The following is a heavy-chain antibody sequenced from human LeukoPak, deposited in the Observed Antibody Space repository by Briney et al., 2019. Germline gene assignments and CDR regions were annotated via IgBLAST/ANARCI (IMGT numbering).Heavy chain of an antibody. J-gene: IGHJ4*02. CDR1: GFTFSSYG. Sequence: GGSLRLSCAASGFTFSSYGMHWVRQAPGKGLEGVAFIRYDGSNKYYADSVKGRFTISRDNSKNTLYLQMNSLRAEDTAVYYCAKDLLWFGELLSSIDYWGQGTLVTVSS. V-gene: IGHV3-30*02. D-gene: IGHD3-10*01. CDR2: IRYDGSNK. CDR3: AKDLLWFGELLSSIDY.